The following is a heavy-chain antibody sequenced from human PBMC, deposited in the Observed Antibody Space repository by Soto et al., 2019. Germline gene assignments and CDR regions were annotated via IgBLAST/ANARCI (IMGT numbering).Heavy chain of an antibody. CDR3: ARGPPFDWFPFDY. J-gene: IGHJ4*02. CDR1: GFTFSSYA. D-gene: IGHD3-9*01. Sequence: QVQLVESGGGVVQPGRSLRLSCAASGFTFSSYAMHWVRQAPGKGLEWVAVISYDGSNKYYADSVKGRFTISRDNSKNTLYLQMNSLRAEDTAVYYCARGPPFDWFPFDYWGQGTLVTVSS. CDR2: ISYDGSNK. V-gene: IGHV3-30-3*01.